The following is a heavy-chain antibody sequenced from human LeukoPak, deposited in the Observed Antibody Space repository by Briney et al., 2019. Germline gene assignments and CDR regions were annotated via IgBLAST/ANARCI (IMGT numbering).Heavy chain of an antibody. CDR3: ARATSESYCSGGSCYPVGVDAFYI. J-gene: IGHJ3*02. CDR1: GFTFSSYE. D-gene: IGHD2-15*01. Sequence: GGSLRLSCAASGFTFSSYEMNSVRDAPRKGLEWVSYISSSGSTIYYADSVKGRFTISRDHAKNSLYLQMNSLRAEDTAVYCCARATSESYCSGGSCYPVGVDAFYIWGQVTMVTVS. CDR2: ISSSGSTI. V-gene: IGHV3-48*03.